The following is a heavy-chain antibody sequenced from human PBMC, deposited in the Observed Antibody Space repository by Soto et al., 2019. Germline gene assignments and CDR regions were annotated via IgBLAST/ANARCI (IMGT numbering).Heavy chain of an antibody. CDR3: ARDSRVDANRGYSYGHTMSPVAFDI. V-gene: IGHV1-2*04. D-gene: IGHD5-18*01. CDR1: GYTLTRYD. J-gene: IGHJ3*02. CDR2: INPNSGGT. Sequence: ASVNVSCKASGYTLTRYDGDWGRHAPGKGIEWKGKINPNSGGTNYAQKFQGWFTMTRDTSISTAYMELSRLRSDDTAVYYCARDSRVDANRGYSYGHTMSPVAFDIWGQGTMLTVS.